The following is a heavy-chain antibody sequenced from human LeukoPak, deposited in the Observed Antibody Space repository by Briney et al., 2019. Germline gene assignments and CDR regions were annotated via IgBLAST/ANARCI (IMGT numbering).Heavy chain of an antibody. CDR2: IWQDGSEQ. V-gene: IGHV3-7*01. J-gene: IGHJ4*02. Sequence: GGSLRLSCAASGFTFSNYWMTWVRQAPGKGLEWVASIWQDGSEQYYVDSVKGRFTISRDNAKNFLYLQMDSLRAEDTAVYYCASLKLRFLEWLFDSWGQGTLVTVSS. CDR1: GFTFSNYW. CDR3: ASLKLRFLEWLFDS. D-gene: IGHD3-3*01.